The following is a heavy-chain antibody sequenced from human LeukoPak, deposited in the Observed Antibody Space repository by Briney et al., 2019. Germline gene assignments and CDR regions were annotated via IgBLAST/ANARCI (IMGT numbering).Heavy chain of an antibody. CDR1: GGSISSSSYH. J-gene: IGHJ5*02. CDR3: ARDARASLNNWFDP. V-gene: IGHV4-39*07. Sequence: SETLSLTCTVSGGSISSSSYHWGWIRQPPGKGLEWIGSIYYSGSTYYNPSLKSRVTISVDTSKNQFSLKLSSVTAADTAVYYCARDARASLNNWFDPRGQGTLVTVSS. D-gene: IGHD3-9*01. CDR2: IYYSGST.